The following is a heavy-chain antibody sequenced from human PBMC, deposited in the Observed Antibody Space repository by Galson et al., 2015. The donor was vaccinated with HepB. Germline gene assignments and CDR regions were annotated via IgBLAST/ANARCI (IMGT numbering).Heavy chain of an antibody. Sequence: SVKVSCKASGYTFTSYYMHWVRQAPGQGLEWMGIINPSGGSTSYAQKFQGRVTLTRDTSKNTVYMELSSLRSEDTAVYYCARSVRDFWSGYKYHWFDPWGQGTLVTVSS. CDR1: GYTFTSYY. CDR2: INPSGGST. J-gene: IGHJ5*02. CDR3: ARSVRDFWSGYKYHWFDP. D-gene: IGHD3-3*01. V-gene: IGHV1-46*01.